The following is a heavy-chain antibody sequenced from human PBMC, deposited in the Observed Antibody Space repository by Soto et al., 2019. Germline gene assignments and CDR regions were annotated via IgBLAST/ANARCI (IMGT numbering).Heavy chain of an antibody. V-gene: IGHV3-23*01. CDR1: GFTFSSYA. Sequence: GGSLRLSCAASGFTFSSYAMSWVRQAPGKGLEWVSTISTSGGSTYYADSVKGRFTISRDNSKNTLYLQMNSLRVEDTAVYYCARDRTTYSSSFAFDIWGQGTMVTVSS. J-gene: IGHJ3*02. CDR2: ISTSGGST. D-gene: IGHD6-13*01. CDR3: ARDRTTYSSSFAFDI.